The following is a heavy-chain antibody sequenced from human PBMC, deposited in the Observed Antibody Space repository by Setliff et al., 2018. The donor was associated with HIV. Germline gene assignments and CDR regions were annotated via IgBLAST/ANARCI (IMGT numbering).Heavy chain of an antibody. J-gene: IGHJ5*02. Sequence: PSETLSLTCTVSGDSITSSYYWGWILQPPGKGLEWIGSIYSSGSTYSNRSLKSRVTISVDTSKNQISLRLTSVTAADTAVYYCARRIDTSGSFPDKNWFDTWGQGSLVTVSS. D-gene: IGHD3-10*01. CDR3: ARRIDTSGSFPDKNWFDT. V-gene: IGHV4-39*01. CDR2: IYSSGST. CDR1: GDSITSSYY.